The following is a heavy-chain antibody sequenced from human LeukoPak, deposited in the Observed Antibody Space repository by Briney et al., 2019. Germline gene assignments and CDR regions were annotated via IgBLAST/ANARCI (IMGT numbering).Heavy chain of an antibody. V-gene: IGHV4-39*01. J-gene: IGHJ4*02. CDR3: ARHLGWLRSPYYFDY. Sequence: PSETLSLTCTVSGGSISSSSYYWGWIRQPPGKGLEWIGSIYYSGSTYYNPSLKSRVTISVDTSKNQFSLKLSSVTAADTAVYYCARHLGWLRSPYYFDYWGQGTLVTVSS. D-gene: IGHD3-3*01. CDR2: IYYSGST. CDR1: GGSISSSSYY.